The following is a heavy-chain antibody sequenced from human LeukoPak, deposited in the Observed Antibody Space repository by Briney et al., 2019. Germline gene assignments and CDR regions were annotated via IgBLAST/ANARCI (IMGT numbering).Heavy chain of an antibody. J-gene: IGHJ4*02. CDR3: AKRLLWFGECDY. CDR2: NSGSGGST. V-gene: IGHV3-23*01. CDR1: GFTFSSYA. D-gene: IGHD3-10*01. Sequence: GGSLRLSCAASGFTFSSYAMSWVRQAPGKGLEWVSANSGSGGSTYYTDSVKGRFTISRDNSKNTLYLQMNSLRAEDTAVYYCAKRLLWFGECDYWGQGTLVTVSS.